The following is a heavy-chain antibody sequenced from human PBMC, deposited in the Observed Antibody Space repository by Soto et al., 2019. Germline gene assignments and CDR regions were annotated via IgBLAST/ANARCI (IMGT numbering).Heavy chain of an antibody. CDR1: GYTFTNYG. CDR3: ARVGAYCVSTSCHDY. V-gene: IGHV1-18*01. D-gene: IGHD2-2*01. J-gene: IGHJ4*02. Sequence: QVQLVQSGAEVKKPGASVKVSCKASGYTFTNYGISWVRQAPGQGLEWMGWISAYYGNTDYAQKLQGRVTMTTDTSTSTAYMELRSLRSDDTAVYYCARVGAYCVSTSCHDYWGQGTLVTVSS. CDR2: ISAYYGNT.